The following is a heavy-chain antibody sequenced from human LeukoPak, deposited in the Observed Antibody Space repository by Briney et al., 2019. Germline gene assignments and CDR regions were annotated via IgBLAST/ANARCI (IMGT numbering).Heavy chain of an antibody. CDR2: ITPVIDST. V-gene: IGHV1-69*08. CDR3: ARVNLRGSQYNWFDP. D-gene: IGHD1-26*01. J-gene: IGHJ5*02. Sequence: ASVKVSCKASGGTLNTHIFTWVRQPPGEGLEWMGRITPVIDSTKYAQEFQGRVTITADKSTSTVYMELSSLRSEDTAVYYCARVNLRGSQYNWFDPWGQGTLVTVSS. CDR1: GGTLNTHI.